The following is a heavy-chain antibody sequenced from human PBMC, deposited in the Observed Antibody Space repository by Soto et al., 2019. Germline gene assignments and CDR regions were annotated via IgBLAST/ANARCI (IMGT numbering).Heavy chain of an antibody. J-gene: IGHJ5*02. CDR2: IYATGTT. V-gene: IGHV4-4*07. CDR3: VRDGTKTLRDWFDP. Sequence: SETLSLTCTVSGASISGYYWSWIRKSAGKGLEWIGRIYATGTTDYNPPLKSRVMMSVDTSKKQFSLKLRSVTAADTAVYYCVRDGTKTLRDWFDPWGQGISVTVSS. D-gene: IGHD1-1*01. CDR1: GASISGYY.